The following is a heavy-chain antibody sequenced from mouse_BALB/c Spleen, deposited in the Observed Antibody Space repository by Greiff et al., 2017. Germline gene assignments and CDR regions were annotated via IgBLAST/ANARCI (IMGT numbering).Heavy chain of an antibody. V-gene: IGHV2-2*02. CDR3: ARNYGSSYAMDY. J-gene: IGHJ4*01. D-gene: IGHD1-1*01. CDR2: IWSGGST. Sequence: VKLVESGPGLVQPSQSLSITCTVSGFSLTSYGVHWVRQSPGKGLEWLGVIWSGGSTDYNAAFISRLSISKDNSKSQVFFKMNSLQANDTAIYYCARNYGSSYAMDYWGQGTSVTVSS. CDR1: GFSLTSYG.